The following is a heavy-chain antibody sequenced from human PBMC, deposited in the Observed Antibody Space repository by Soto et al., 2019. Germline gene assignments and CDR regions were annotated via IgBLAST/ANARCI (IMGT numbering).Heavy chain of an antibody. Sequence: SVKVSGKASGGTFSSYAISWVRQAPGQGLEWMGGIIPIFGTANYAQKFQGRVTITADESTSTAYMELSSLRSEDTAVYYCARAPAARLDFDYWGQGTLVTVFS. CDR3: ARAPAARLDFDY. CDR1: GGTFSSYA. CDR2: IIPIFGTA. J-gene: IGHJ4*02. D-gene: IGHD6-6*01. V-gene: IGHV1-69*13.